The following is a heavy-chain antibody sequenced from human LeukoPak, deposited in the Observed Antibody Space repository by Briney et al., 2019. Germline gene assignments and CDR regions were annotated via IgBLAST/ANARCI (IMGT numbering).Heavy chain of an antibody. CDR3: AKRQGSGSYYMGAFDI. CDR2: ISGSGGST. D-gene: IGHD1-26*01. Sequence: GGSLRLSCAASGFTFSSYAMSWVRQAPGKGLEWVSAISGSGGSTYYADSVKGRFTISRDNSKNTLYLQMNSLRAEDTAVYYCAKRQGSGSYYMGAFDIWGQGTMVTVSS. CDR1: GFTFSSYA. J-gene: IGHJ3*02. V-gene: IGHV3-23*01.